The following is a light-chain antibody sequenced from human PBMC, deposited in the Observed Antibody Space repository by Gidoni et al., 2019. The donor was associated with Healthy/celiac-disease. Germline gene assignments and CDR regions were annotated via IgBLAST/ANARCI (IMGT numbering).Light chain of an antibody. J-gene: IGKJ5*01. CDR3: QQRSNWPPIT. V-gene: IGKV3-11*01. CDR2: DAS. CDR1: QSVSSD. Sequence: EIVLTQSPATLSLSPGERATLSCRASQSVSSDLAWYPQKPGQAPRLLIYDASNRATVIPARFSGSGSGTDFTLTISSLEPEDFAVYYCQQRSNWPPITFXQXTRLEIK.